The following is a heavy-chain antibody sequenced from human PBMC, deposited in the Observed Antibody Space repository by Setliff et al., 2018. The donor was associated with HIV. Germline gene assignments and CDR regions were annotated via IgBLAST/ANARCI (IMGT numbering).Heavy chain of an antibody. V-gene: IGHV3-7*01. CDR3: ATNFLYDILTGYFPYQFDQ. J-gene: IGHJ4*02. Sequence: GGSLRLSCVVSGFYFSNYWMSWIRQAPGKGLEWVASIKQDGSEKYFVDSVKGRFTISRDNAKDSMFLQMNSPRGEDTAVYYCATNFLYDILTGYFPYQFDQWGQGTLVTVSS. D-gene: IGHD3-9*01. CDR2: IKQDGSEK. CDR1: GFYFSNYW.